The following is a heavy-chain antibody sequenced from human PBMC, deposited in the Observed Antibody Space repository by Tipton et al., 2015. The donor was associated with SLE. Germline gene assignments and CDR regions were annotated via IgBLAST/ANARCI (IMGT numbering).Heavy chain of an antibody. Sequence: LRLSCTVSGGSISSHYWSWIRQPPGKGLEWIGYIYYSGSTNYNPSLKSRVTISVDTSKNQFSLKLSSVTAADTALYYCAREREPGTFDSWGQGTLVTVSS. CDR1: GGSISSHY. V-gene: IGHV4-59*11. J-gene: IGHJ4*02. CDR2: IYYSGST. CDR3: AREREPGTFDS. D-gene: IGHD1-14*01.